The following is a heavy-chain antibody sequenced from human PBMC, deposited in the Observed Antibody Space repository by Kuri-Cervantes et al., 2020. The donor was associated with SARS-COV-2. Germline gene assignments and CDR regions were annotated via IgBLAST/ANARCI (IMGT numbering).Heavy chain of an antibody. V-gene: IGHV4-39*07. J-gene: IGHJ4*02. CDR3: ARGGFYDILTGYYPPFDY. Sequence: SETLSLTCTVSGGSISSSSYYWGWIRQPPGKGLEWIGSIYYSGSTYYNPSLKSRVTISVDTSKNQFSLKLSSVTAADTAVYYCARGGFYDILTGYYPPFDYWGQGTPVTVSS. CDR2: IYYSGST. D-gene: IGHD3-9*01. CDR1: GGSISSSSYY.